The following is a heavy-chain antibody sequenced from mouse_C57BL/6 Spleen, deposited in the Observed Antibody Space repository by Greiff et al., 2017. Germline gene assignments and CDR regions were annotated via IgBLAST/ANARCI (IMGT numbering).Heavy chain of an antibody. CDR3: ARTPYDYPYAMDY. CDR2: IYPRSGNT. Sequence: QVHVKQSGAELARPGASVKLSCKASGYTFTSYGISWVKQRTGQGLEWIGEIYPRSGNTYYNEKFKGKATLTADKSSSTAYMELRSLTSEDSAVYFCARTPYDYPYAMDYWGQGTSVTVSS. CDR1: GYTFTSYG. D-gene: IGHD2-4*01. V-gene: IGHV1-81*01. J-gene: IGHJ4*01.